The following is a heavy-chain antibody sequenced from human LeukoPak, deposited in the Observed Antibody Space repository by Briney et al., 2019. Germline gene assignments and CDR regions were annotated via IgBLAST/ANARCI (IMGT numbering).Heavy chain of an antibody. CDR3: AKDDEEQQLVPYYFDY. CDR1: GFTFDDYA. Sequence: GGSLRLSCAASGFTFDDYAMHWVRQAPGKGLEWVSGIRGSGGSTYYADSVKGRFTISRDNSKNTLYLQMNSLRAEDTAVYYCAKDDEEQQLVPYYFDYWGQGTLVTVSS. CDR2: IRGSGGST. D-gene: IGHD6-13*01. V-gene: IGHV3-23*01. J-gene: IGHJ4*02.